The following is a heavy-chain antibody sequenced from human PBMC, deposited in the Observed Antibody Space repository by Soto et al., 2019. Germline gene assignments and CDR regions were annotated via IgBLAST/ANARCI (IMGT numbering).Heavy chain of an antibody. CDR3: ARHYSSGSRNWFDP. V-gene: IGHV4-39*01. CDR1: GGSINSSSYF. Sequence: SETLSLTCSVSGGSINSSSYFWGWVRQPPGKGLEWIGSIYYSGSTYYNPSLRSRVTISVDTSKNQFSLKLSSVTAADTAVFYCARHYSSGSRNWFDPCGQGTLVTVSS. CDR2: IYYSGST. J-gene: IGHJ5*02. D-gene: IGHD6-19*01.